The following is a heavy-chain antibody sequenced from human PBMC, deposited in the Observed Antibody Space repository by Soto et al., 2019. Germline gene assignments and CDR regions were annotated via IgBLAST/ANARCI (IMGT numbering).Heavy chain of an antibody. Sequence: QVQLQESCPGLVKPSQTLSLTCTVSGGSISSGDYYSSSIRQPPGNGLEWIGYIFYSGSTYYNPSLKSRVTISVGTSKNQFSLKLSSVTAADTAVYYRARNRVTQSDYWRQGTLVTVSS. J-gene: IGHJ4*01. CDR2: IFYSGST. D-gene: IGHD2-21*02. CDR3: ARNRVTQSDY. CDR1: GGSISSGDYY. V-gene: IGHV4-30-4*01.